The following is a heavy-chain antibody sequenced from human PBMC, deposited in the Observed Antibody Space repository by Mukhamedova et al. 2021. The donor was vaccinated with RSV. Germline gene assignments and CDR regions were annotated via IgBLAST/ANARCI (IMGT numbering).Heavy chain of an antibody. D-gene: IGHD6-13*01. J-gene: IGHJ4*02. CDR2: INHSGST. V-gene: IGHV4-34*01. CDR3: ARRSGYVAY. Sequence: IRQPPGKGLEWIGEINHSGSTNYNPSLKSRVTISVDTSKNQFSLKLSSVTAADTAVYYRARRSGYVAYWGQGTLVTVSS.